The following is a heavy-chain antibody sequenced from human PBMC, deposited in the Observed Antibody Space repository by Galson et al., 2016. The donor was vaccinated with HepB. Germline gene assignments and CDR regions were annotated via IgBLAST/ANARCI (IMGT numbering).Heavy chain of an antibody. CDR3: ARTEFGVVAPGTAVGC. V-gene: IGHV4-4*02. J-gene: IGHJ4*02. CDR2: IFHSGST. Sequence: SETLSLTCAVSGGSITNHNWWSWVRQPPGKGLEWIGEIFHSGSTNYNPSLKSRVTVSVDTSKNQFSLKLTSVTAADTAVYYCARTEFGVVAPGTAVGCWGQGTLVTVSS. D-gene: IGHD6-13*01. CDR1: GGSITNHNW.